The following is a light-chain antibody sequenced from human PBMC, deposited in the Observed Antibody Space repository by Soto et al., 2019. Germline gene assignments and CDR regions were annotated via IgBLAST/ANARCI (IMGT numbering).Light chain of an antibody. J-gene: IGKJ4*01. V-gene: IGKV3-11*01. Sequence: EIVLTQSPGTLSLSPGERATLSCRASQSISNYLAWYQHKPGQAPRLLISDASKRASGVPARFSGSGSGTDFTFTISSLVPEDFAVYYCQQRSQWPPLTFGGGTTVEIK. CDR3: QQRSQWPPLT. CDR2: DAS. CDR1: QSISNY.